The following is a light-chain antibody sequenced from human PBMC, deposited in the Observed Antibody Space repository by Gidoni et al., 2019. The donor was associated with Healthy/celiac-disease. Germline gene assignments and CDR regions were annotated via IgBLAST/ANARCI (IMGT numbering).Light chain of an antibody. J-gene: IGKJ2*01. V-gene: IGKV1-39*01. CDR1: QNISSY. CDR2: AAS. CDR3: QQSNSTPPYT. Sequence: DIQMTQSPSSLSASVGDRVTITRRASQNISSYLNWYQQKPGKTPKPLIYAASSLQIGVPSRFSGSRSGTDFTLTISSLQPEDFATYYCQQSNSTPPYTFGQGTKLEIK.